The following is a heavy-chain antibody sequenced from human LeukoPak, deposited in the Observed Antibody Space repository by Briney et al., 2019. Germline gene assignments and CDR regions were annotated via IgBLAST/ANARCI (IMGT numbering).Heavy chain of an antibody. J-gene: IGHJ4*02. CDR3: ARAIVGTENFDY. CDR1: GFSFTIHA. D-gene: IGHD5-12*01. V-gene: IGHV3-30*10. Sequence: HPGGSLRLSCAASGFSFTIHAMHWVRQAPGKGLEWVAVVSHDGSTQYYTDSVRGRFTISRDNSKSTFYLQMNRLGTDDTAVYYCARAIVGTENFDYWGQGTLVTVSS. CDR2: VSHDGSTQ.